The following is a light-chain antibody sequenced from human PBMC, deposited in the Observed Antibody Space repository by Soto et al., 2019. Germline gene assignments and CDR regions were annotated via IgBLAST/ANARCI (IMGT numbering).Light chain of an antibody. CDR1: SSDIGGYKY. CDR3: FSYTSSTMYV. J-gene: IGLJ1*01. Sequence: QSALTQPASVSGSPGQSITISCTGSSSDIGGYKYVSWYQHHPGKAPQLIIFDVINRPSGVSNRFSGSKSGNTASLTIFGLLAEDEADYYCFSYTSSTMYVFGTGTKLTVL. CDR2: DVI. V-gene: IGLV2-14*03.